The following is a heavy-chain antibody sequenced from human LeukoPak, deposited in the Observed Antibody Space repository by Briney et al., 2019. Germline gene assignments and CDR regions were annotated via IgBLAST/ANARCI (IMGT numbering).Heavy chain of an antibody. V-gene: IGHV1-18*01. D-gene: IGHD4-17*01. J-gene: IGHJ4*02. Sequence: ASVKVSCKASGYTFTSYGISWVRQAPGQGLEWMGWIGAYNGNTNYAQKLQGRVTMTTDTSTSTAYMELRSLRSDDTAVYYCARTVLPTTVLYFDYWGQGTLVTVSS. CDR2: IGAYNGNT. CDR1: GYTFTSYG. CDR3: ARTVLPTTVLYFDY.